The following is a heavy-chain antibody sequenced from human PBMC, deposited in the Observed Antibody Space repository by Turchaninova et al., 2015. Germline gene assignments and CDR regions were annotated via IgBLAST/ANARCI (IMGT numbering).Heavy chain of an antibody. Sequence: SGFPFSIYAMHWVRQAPGKGLEYVSGLRSDGGTTYYADSVRGRFTVSRDNPKNTLYLQMSSVRAEDTAVYYCVKVVACPGDDCSPPYSFYFYMEFWGKGTTVTVSS. CDR2: LRSDGGTT. J-gene: IGHJ6*03. CDR3: VKVVACPGDDCSPPYSFYFYMEF. CDR1: GFPFSIYA. D-gene: IGHD2-21*01. V-gene: IGHV3-64D*06.